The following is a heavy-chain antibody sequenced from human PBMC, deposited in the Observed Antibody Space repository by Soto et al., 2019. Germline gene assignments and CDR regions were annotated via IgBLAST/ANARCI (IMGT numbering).Heavy chain of an antibody. J-gene: IGHJ4*02. V-gene: IGHV3-72*01. CDR1: GFTFSDHD. D-gene: IGHD1-26*01. Sequence: GGSLRLSCAASGFTFSDHDMGWVRQAPGKGLEWVGRSRNKANSYTTEYAASVKGRFTISRDDVQNSAYLQMNSLKTEDTAVYYCAKSGRYSALGYWGQGTLVTVSS. CDR2: SRNKANSYTT. CDR3: AKSGRYSALGY.